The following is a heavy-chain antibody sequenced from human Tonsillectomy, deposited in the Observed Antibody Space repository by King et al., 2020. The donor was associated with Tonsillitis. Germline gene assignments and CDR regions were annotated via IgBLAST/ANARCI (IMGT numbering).Heavy chain of an antibody. D-gene: IGHD3-22*01. CDR2: INPNSGDT. Sequence: QLVQSGAEVKKPGASVKVSCKTSGYSFTGYFIHWVRQAPGQGLECMGGINPNSGDTVLAQKFQGRVTMTRDTSISTVYMELSSLRSDDTAVYYCAREVRPKSSLVDSSGNYYADVLDIWGQGTMVTVSS. V-gene: IGHV1-2*02. CDR3: AREVRPKSSLVDSSGNYYADVLDI. CDR1: GYSFTGYF. J-gene: IGHJ3*02.